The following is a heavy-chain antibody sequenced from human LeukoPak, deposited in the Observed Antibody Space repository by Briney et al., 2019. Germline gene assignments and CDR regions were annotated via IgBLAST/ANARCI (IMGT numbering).Heavy chain of an antibody. CDR2: MNPNSGNT. V-gene: IGHV1-8*01. Sequence: ASVKVSCKASGYTFTSYDINWVRQATGQGLEWMGWMNPNSGNTGYAQKFQGRVTMTRNTSISTAYMELSSLRSEDTAVYYCARTYSSSWYAFDYWGQGTLVTVSS. CDR1: GYTFTSYD. CDR3: ARTYSSSWYAFDY. J-gene: IGHJ4*02. D-gene: IGHD6-13*01.